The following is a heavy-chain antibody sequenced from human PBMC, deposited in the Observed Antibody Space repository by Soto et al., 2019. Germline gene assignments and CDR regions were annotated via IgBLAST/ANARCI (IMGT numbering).Heavy chain of an antibody. V-gene: IGHV3-23*01. CDR1: GFTFTSYA. Sequence: GGSLRLSCAASGFTFTSYAMGGGRQAPGKGLEWVSVISSGGSTYYADSVRGRFTISRDNSKDTLSLQMNSLRAEDTAVYYCAKRRGAGGHFDYWGQGALVTVSS. CDR3: AKRRGAGGHFDY. D-gene: IGHD2-15*01. CDR2: ISSGGST. J-gene: IGHJ4*02.